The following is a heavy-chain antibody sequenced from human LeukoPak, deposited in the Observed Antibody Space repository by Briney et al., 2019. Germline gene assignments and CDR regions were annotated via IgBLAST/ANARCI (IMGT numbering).Heavy chain of an antibody. J-gene: IGHJ4*02. D-gene: IGHD3-10*01. Sequence: SETLSLTCIVSGGSISRGSYYWNWIRQPAGKGLEWMGRIYNSGSTNYNPSLKSRVTISTDMSKNQLSLKLISVTAADTAVYYCARQTFGVLYFDSWGRGTPVIVSS. CDR1: GGSISRGSYY. CDR2: IYNSGST. CDR3: ARQTFGVLYFDS. V-gene: IGHV4-61*02.